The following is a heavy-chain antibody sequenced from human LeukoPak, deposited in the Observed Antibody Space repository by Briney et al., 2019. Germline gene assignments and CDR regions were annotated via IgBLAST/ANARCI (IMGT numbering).Heavy chain of an antibody. CDR3: ARLIGVVITDNRFDP. V-gene: IGHV4-39*07. J-gene: IGHJ5*02. Sequence: SETLSLTCTVSGGSISSSSYYWGWIRQPPGKGLEWIGSIYYSGSTYYNPSLKSRVTISVDTSKNQFSLKLSSMTAADTAVYYCARLIGVVITDNRFDPWGQGTLVTVSS. CDR1: GGSISSSSYY. CDR2: IYYSGST. D-gene: IGHD3-3*01.